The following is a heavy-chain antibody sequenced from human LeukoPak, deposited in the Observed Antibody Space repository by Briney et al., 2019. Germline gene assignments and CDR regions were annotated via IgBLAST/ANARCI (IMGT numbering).Heavy chain of an antibody. CDR3: ARDRGYSYGYWLHYYGMDV. CDR2: ISSSSSYI. D-gene: IGHD5-18*01. Sequence: PGGSLRLSCAATGFTFSSYSMNWVRQAPGKGLEWVSSISSSSSYIYYADSVKGRFTISRDNAKNSLYLQMNSLRAEVTAVYYCARDRGYSYGYWLHYYGMDVWGQGTTVTVSS. J-gene: IGHJ6*02. V-gene: IGHV3-21*01. CDR1: GFTFSSYS.